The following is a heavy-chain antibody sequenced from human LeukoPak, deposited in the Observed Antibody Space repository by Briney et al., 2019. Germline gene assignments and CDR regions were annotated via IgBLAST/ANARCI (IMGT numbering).Heavy chain of an antibody. Sequence: GGSLRLSCAASGFTSSSYGMHWVRHAPGKGLEWVAVISYDGSSKYYADSVKGRFTISRDTSKNTVYLQMNSLRAEDTAVYYCASNWNDFDFWGQGTLVTVSS. V-gene: IGHV3-30*03. CDR3: ASNWNDFDF. CDR1: GFTSSSYG. D-gene: IGHD1-1*01. J-gene: IGHJ4*02. CDR2: ISYDGSSK.